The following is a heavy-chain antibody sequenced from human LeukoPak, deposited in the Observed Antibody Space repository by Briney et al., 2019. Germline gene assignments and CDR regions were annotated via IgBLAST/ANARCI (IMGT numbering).Heavy chain of an antibody. CDR2: SYPSGTT. CDR3: AREAERRIVN. D-gene: IGHD1-1*01. CDR1: GFSISSGYY. V-gene: IGHV4-38-2*02. Sequence: PSETLSLTCVVSGFSISSGYYWGWIRQPPGRGLEWIVNSYPSGTTFYNSSLKSRVAMSIDTSKNQFSLKLVSVTAADTAVYYCAREAERRIVNWGQGTLVTVSS. J-gene: IGHJ4*02.